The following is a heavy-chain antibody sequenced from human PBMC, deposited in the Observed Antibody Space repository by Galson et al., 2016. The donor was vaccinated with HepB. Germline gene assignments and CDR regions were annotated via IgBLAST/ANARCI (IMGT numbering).Heavy chain of an antibody. Sequence: SETLSLTCSVSGVSISTTADYWAWIRQPPGKGLEWIGSVSSTGITYYNPSLKSRVTMSVDASKIQASLTVTSVTAADTAVYYCARQPSSGMIALAITTDWYFQLWGRGTLVSVSS. CDR2: VSSTGIT. CDR3: ARQPSSGMIALAITTDWYFQL. J-gene: IGHJ2*01. CDR1: GVSISTTADY. D-gene: IGHD3-22*01. V-gene: IGHV4-39*01.